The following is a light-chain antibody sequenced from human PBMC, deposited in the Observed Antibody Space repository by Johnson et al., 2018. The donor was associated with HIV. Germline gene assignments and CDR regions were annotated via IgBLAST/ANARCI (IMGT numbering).Light chain of an antibody. CDR2: DNG. CDR3: GTWDSSLMAYV. J-gene: IGLJ1*01. CDR1: SSNIGNNY. V-gene: IGLV1-51*01. Sequence: VLTQPPSVSAAPGQKVTISCSGSSSNIGNNYVSWYQQVPGAAPKLLIYDNGKRPSGIPDRFSGSKSGPSATLGITGLQTGAEADYYCGTWDSSLMAYVFGTGTKVTVL.